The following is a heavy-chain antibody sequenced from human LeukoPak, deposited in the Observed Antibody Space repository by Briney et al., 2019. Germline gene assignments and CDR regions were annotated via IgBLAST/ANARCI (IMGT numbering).Heavy chain of an antibody. CDR1: GFTFRNHW. D-gene: IGHD6-6*01. Sequence: TGGSLRLSRAASGFTFRNHWMHWVRQTPGKGLVWVSRISSVGSSTTYADSVKGRFTISRDNAKNTLYLQMNNLRAEDTAMYYCARDQRVTGRPDIDYWGQGTLVIVSS. CDR3: ARDQRVTGRPDIDY. J-gene: IGHJ4*02. V-gene: IGHV3-74*03. CDR2: ISSVGSST.